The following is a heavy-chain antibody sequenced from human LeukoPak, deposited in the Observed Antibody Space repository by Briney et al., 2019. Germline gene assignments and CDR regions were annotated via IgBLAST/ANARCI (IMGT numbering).Heavy chain of an antibody. D-gene: IGHD2-21*01. CDR3: ARHRILWWGTAGLNFDY. CDR2: INHSGST. J-gene: IGHJ4*02. CDR1: GGSFSGYY. V-gene: IGHV4-34*01. Sequence: SETLSLTCAVYGGSFSGYYWSWLRQPPGKGLEWIGEINHSGSTNYNPSLKSRVTISVDTSKNQFSLKLSSVTAADTAVYYCARHRILWWGTAGLNFDYWGQGTLVTVSS.